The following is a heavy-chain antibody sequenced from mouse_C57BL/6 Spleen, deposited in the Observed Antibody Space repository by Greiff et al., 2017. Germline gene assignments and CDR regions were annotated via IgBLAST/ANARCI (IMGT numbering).Heavy chain of an antibody. V-gene: IGHV8-12*01. D-gene: IGHD2-5*01. Sequence: QVTLKVSGPGILQSSQTLSLTCSFSGFSLSTSGMGVSWIRQPSGKGLEWLAHIYWDDDKRYNPSLKSRLTISKDTSRNQVFLKITSVDTADTATYDCAQSYYSNYGEAMDYWGQGTSVTVSS. CDR2: IYWDDDK. CDR3: AQSYYSNYGEAMDY. CDR1: GFSLSTSGMG. J-gene: IGHJ4*01.